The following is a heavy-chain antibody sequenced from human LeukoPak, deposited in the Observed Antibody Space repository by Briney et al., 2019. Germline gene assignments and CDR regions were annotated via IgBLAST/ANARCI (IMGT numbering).Heavy chain of an antibody. CDR1: GFSFSNYG. Sequence: PGKPLRLSCAASGFSFSNYGMHCVRQAPGKGLEWLAHMSYDGSNEYYADSVKGRFTISRDNSKKTLYLQMESLGTEDTAVYYCARGLANWNCRLASWGQGTLVTVSS. D-gene: IGHD1-7*01. J-gene: IGHJ4*02. CDR3: ARGLANWNCRLAS. CDR2: MSYDGSNE. V-gene: IGHV3-30*03.